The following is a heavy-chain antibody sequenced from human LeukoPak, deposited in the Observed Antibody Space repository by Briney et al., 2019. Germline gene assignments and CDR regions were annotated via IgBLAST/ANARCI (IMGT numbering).Heavy chain of an antibody. CDR3: AREAYCGGDCYAGGDY. J-gene: IGHJ4*02. Sequence: SETLSLTCTVSGGSISSSSYYWGWTRQPPGKGLEWIGSIYYSGSTYYNPSLKSRVTISVDTSKNQFSLKLSSVTAADTAVYYCAREAYCGGDCYAGGDYWGQGTLVTVSS. D-gene: IGHD2-21*02. V-gene: IGHV4-39*01. CDR1: GGSISSSSYY. CDR2: IYYSGST.